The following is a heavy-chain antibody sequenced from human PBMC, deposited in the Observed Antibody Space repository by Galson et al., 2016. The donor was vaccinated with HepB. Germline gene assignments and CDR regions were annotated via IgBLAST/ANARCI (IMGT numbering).Heavy chain of an antibody. D-gene: IGHD1-1*01. CDR2: INSDGTIS. V-gene: IGHV3-74*01. Sequence: SLRLSCAASGFALSSHWMHWVRQDLGKGLVWVSRINSDGTISNYADSLKGRLTISRDNAKNTLYLQMNSPRAEDTAVYFCVRDHSVVPTTAYNWFDPWGRGTLVTVSS. CDR1: GFALSSHW. J-gene: IGHJ5*02. CDR3: VRDHSVVPTTAYNWFDP.